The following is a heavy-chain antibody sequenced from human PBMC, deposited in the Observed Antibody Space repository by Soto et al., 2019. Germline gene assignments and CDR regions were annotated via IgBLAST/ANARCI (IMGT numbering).Heavy chain of an antibody. D-gene: IGHD3-10*01. CDR1: GGSISSGGYS. J-gene: IGHJ5*02. Sequence: SETLSLTCAVSGGSISSGGYSWSWIRQPPGKGLEWIGYIYHSGSTYYNPSLKSRVTISVDRSKNQFSLKLSSVTAADTAVYYCARKLWFGELSWFDPWGQGTLVTVSS. CDR3: ARKLWFGELSWFDP. CDR2: IYHSGST. V-gene: IGHV4-30-2*01.